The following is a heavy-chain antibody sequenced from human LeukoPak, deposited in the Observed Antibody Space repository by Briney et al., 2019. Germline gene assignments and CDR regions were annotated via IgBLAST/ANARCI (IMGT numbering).Heavy chain of an antibody. Sequence: PGGSLRLSCAASGFTFSSYAMHWVRQAPGKGLEWVAVISYDGSNKYYADSVKGRFTISRDNSKNTLYLQMNSLRAEDTAVYYCARGNGAGSSGYLDYWGQGTLVTVSS. J-gene: IGHJ4*02. D-gene: IGHD3-22*01. CDR2: ISYDGSNK. CDR1: GFTFSSYA. V-gene: IGHV3-30-3*01. CDR3: ARGNGAGSSGYLDY.